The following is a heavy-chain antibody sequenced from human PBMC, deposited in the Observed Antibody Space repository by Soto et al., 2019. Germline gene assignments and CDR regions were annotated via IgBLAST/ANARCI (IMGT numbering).Heavy chain of an antibody. CDR2: ISAYNAHT. D-gene: IGHD6-6*01. CDR1: GYTFLSYG. CDR3: ARVFRWSSSSWGFDY. V-gene: IGHV1-18*01. Sequence: QVQLVQSGAEVKKPGASVKVSCKASGYTFLSYGITWVRQAPGQGLEWMGWISAYNAHTNYGQKFQDRGPMTTYTSSTTAYLEVRSLTSDDTAFYFCARVFRWSSSSWGFDYWGQGTLVTVSS. J-gene: IGHJ4*02.